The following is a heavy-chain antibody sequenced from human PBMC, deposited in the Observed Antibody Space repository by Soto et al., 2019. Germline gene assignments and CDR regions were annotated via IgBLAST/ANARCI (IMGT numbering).Heavy chain of an antibody. V-gene: IGHV3-23*01. CDR3: AKDDRFRELFDY. Sequence: PGGSLRHSCAASGFTFSSYAMSWGRQAPGNGLEWVTTISVRRGSTYYPDSVKGRFTIYRYNSKNTLYLQMNRLRSEVTAVYYCAKDDRFRELFDYSGQGTLVTASS. D-gene: IGHD3-16*01. J-gene: IGHJ4*02. CDR1: GFTFSSYA. CDR2: ISVRRGST.